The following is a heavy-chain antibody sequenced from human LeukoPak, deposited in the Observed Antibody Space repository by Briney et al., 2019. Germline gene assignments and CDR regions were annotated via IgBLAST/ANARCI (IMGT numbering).Heavy chain of an antibody. D-gene: IGHD4-17*01. Sequence: GRSLRLSCAASGFTFSSYGMHWVRQAPGKGLEWVAVISYDGSNKYYADSVKGRFTISRDNSKNTLYLQMNSLRAEDTAVYYCARGNYGEDYWGQGTLVTVSS. CDR2: ISYDGSNK. J-gene: IGHJ4*02. CDR1: GFTFSSYG. V-gene: IGHV3-30*03. CDR3: ARGNYGEDY.